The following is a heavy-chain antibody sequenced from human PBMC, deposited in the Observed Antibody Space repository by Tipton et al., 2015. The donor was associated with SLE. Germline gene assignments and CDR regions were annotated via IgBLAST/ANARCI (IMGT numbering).Heavy chain of an antibody. D-gene: IGHD6-13*01. Sequence: LRLSCTVSGGSISSNSYYWGWIRQPPGKGLGWIGSIYYSGSTYYNPSLKSRITISVDTSKNQFSLKLTSVTAADTAVYYCARRMTAGSFDYWGQGTLVTVSS. V-gene: IGHV4-39*01. CDR3: ARRMTAGSFDY. CDR2: IYYSGST. CDR1: GGSISSNSYY. J-gene: IGHJ4*02.